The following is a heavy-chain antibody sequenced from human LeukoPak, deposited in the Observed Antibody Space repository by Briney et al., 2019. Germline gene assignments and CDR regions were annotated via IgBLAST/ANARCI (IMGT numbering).Heavy chain of an antibody. CDR2: IIPIFGTA. J-gene: IGHJ6*02. CDR3: ARNSEDIVVVPAAIHDYYYGMDV. Sequence: GASVKVSCKASGYTFTSYDINWVRQATGQGLEWMGGIIPIFGTANYAQKFQGRVTITADESTSTAYMELSSLRSEDTAVYYCARNSEDIVVVPAAIHDYYYGMDVWGQGTTVTVSS. V-gene: IGHV1-69*13. D-gene: IGHD2-2*02. CDR1: GYTFTSYD.